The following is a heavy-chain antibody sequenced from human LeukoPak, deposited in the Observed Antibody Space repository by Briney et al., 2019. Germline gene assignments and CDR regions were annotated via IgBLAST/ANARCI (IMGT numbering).Heavy chain of an antibody. V-gene: IGHV1-2*02. CDR1: GHPFTPYY. CDR3: ARGVFGESLES. CDR2: MNYNVGGA. D-gene: IGHD3-10*02. J-gene: IGHJ4*02. Sequence: TSVKVSCKPSGHPFTPYYVYWLRRAPGQGLEGRGWMNYNVGGANFPQKFQGRVTVTSDPAISAAYMELRRLRSDDTAVYYCARGVFGESLESWGQGTLVTVSS.